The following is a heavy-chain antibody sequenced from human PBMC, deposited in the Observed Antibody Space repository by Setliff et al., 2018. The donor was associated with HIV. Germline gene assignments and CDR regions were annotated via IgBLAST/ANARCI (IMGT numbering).Heavy chain of an antibody. CDR1: GGSFSGYY. CDR3: ARPLTTSYNFWGDAFAL. J-gene: IGHJ3*01. V-gene: IGHV4-34*01. D-gene: IGHD3-3*01. CDR2: INHSGST. Sequence: SETLSLTCAVYGGSFSGYYWSWIRQPPGKGLEWIGEINHSGSTNYNPSLKSRVSISIDTSKNQFSLKLTSVTAADTAVYYCARPLTTSYNFWGDAFALWGQGTMVTVSS.